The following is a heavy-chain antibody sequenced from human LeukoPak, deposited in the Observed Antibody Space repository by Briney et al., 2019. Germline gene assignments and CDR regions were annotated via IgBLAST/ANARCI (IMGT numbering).Heavy chain of an antibody. D-gene: IGHD4-17*01. CDR1: GFTFSSYG. CDR2: IRYDGSNK. Sequence: PGGSLRLSCAASGFTFSSYGMHWVRQAPGKGLEWVAFIRYDGSNKYYADSVKGRFTISRDNSKNTLYLQMNSLRAEDTAVYYCAKVDTVTTQIVSRYFDLWGRGTLVTVSS. CDR3: AKVDTVTTQIVSRYFDL. V-gene: IGHV3-30*02. J-gene: IGHJ2*01.